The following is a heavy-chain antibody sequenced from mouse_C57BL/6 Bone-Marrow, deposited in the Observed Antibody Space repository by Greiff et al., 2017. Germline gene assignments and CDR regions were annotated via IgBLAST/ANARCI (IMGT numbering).Heavy chain of an antibody. Sequence: QVQLQQSGPGLVQPSQSLSITCTVSGFSLTRYGVHWVRQSPGKGLEWLGVIWSGGSTDYNTAFISSLRISKDNSKSQVFFKMNSLQADDTSIYYCASYYYGSPWFAYWGQGTLVTVSA. CDR2: IWSGGST. CDR1: GFSLTRYG. J-gene: IGHJ3*01. V-gene: IGHV2-2*01. D-gene: IGHD1-1*01. CDR3: ASYYYGSPWFAY.